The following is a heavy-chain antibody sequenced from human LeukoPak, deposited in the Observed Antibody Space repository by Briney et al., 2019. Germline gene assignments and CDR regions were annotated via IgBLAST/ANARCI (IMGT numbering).Heavy chain of an antibody. V-gene: IGHV3-11*01. CDR1: GFTFSVYY. Sequence: GGSVRLSCAASGFTFSVYYMSWVRHAPGKGLEWVSYISSSGRNIYYAHSVKGRFTISRDNAKNSLYLQMNSLRAEDTAVYYCARNRHYDFWSGPGFDPWGQGTLVTVSS. CDR2: ISSSGRNI. J-gene: IGHJ5*02. D-gene: IGHD3-3*01. CDR3: ARNRHYDFWSGPGFDP.